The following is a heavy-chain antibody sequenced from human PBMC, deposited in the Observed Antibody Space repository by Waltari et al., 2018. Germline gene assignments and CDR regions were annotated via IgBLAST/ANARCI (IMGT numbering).Heavy chain of an antibody. CDR1: GGSISSGSYH. CDR2: IYTSGST. Sequence: QVQLQESGPGLVKPSQTLALTCTVPGGSISSGSYHWSWIRQPAGKGLEWIGRIYTSGSTNYNPSLKSRVTISVDTSKNQFSLKLSSVTAADTAVYYCARTTVVTNAPPHFDYWGQGTLVTVSS. J-gene: IGHJ4*02. CDR3: ARTTVVTNAPPHFDY. V-gene: IGHV4-61*02. D-gene: IGHD4-17*01.